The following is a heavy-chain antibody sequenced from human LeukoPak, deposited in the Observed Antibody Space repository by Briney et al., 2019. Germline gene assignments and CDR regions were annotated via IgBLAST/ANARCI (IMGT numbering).Heavy chain of an antibody. CDR3: ARDLVGSGYGIYDY. J-gene: IGHJ4*02. CDR2: IYHSGST. CDR1: GYSISSGSY. V-gene: IGHV4-38-2*02. Sequence: SETLSLTCSVSGYSISSGSYWGWIRQPPGKGLEWIGSIYHSGSTYYNPSLKSRVTISVDTSKNQFSLKLSSVTAADTAVYYCARDLVGSGYGIYDYWGQGTLVTVSS. D-gene: IGHD5-12*01.